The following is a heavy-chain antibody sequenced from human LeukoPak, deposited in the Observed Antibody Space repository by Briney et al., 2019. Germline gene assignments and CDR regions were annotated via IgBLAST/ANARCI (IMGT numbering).Heavy chain of an antibody. CDR2: ISGSGGST. V-gene: IGHV3-23*01. J-gene: IGHJ6*02. D-gene: IGHD3-3*01. Sequence: GGSLRLSCAASGFTFSSYAMSWVRQAPGKGLEWVSAISGSGGSTYYADSVKGRFTISRDNSKSTLYLQMNNLRAEDTAVYYCASELRTYYYGMDVWGQGTTVTVSS. CDR1: GFTFSSYA. CDR3: ASELRTYYYGMDV.